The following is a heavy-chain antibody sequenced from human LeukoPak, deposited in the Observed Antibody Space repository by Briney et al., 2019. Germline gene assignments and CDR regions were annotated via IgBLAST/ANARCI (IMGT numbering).Heavy chain of an antibody. Sequence: GGSLRLSCAASGFTVSSNYMSWVRQAPGKGLEWVSVIYSGGSTYYADSVKGRFTISRDNSKNTLYLQINSLRAEDTAVYYCARGQGYYYYGMDVWGQGTTVTVSS. J-gene: IGHJ6*02. CDR1: GFTVSSNY. V-gene: IGHV3-53*01. CDR2: IYSGGST. CDR3: ARGQGYYYYGMDV.